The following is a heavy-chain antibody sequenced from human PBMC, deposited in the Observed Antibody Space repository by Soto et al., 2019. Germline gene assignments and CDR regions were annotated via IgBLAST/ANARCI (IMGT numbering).Heavy chain of an antibody. V-gene: IGHV3-23*01. Sequence: GGSLRLSCAASGFTFDDYAMHWVRQAPGKGLEWVSGISGSGGSTYYADSVKGRFTISRDNSKNTLYLQMNSLRAEDTAVYYCAKDLLDRGYYDYVWGSYRLDYWGQGTLVTVSS. CDR3: AKDLLDRGYYDYVWGSYRLDY. J-gene: IGHJ4*02. CDR1: GFTFDDYA. D-gene: IGHD3-16*02. CDR2: ISGSGGST.